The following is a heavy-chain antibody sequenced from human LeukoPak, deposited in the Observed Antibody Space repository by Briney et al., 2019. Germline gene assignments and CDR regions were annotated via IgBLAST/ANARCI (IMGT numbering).Heavy chain of an antibody. CDR2: VNHSGAT. J-gene: IGHJ4*02. Sequence: SKTLSLTCAVYGGSFNNYYWSWFRQPPGKGLEWIGEVNHSGATNYSPSLKSRLTMSVDTSKSQFSLTLRSVTAADTAVYYCARGRDPAAAGLTAPFDYWGQGTLVTVSS. D-gene: IGHD6-13*01. CDR1: GGSFNNYY. CDR3: ARGRDPAAAGLTAPFDY. V-gene: IGHV4-34*01.